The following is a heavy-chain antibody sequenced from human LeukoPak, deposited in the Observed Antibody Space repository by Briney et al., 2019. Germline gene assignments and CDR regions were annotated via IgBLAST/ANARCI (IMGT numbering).Heavy chain of an antibody. CDR2: IYYSGST. CDR1: GGSISSYY. D-gene: IGHD5-12*01. Sequence: SETLSLTCTVSGGSISSYYWSWIRQPPGKGLEWIGYIYYSGSTNYNPSLKSRVTISVDTSKNQFSLKLSSVTAADTAVHYCARGGLVATPAGYFDYWGQGTLVTVSS. V-gene: IGHV4-59*01. J-gene: IGHJ4*02. CDR3: ARGGLVATPAGYFDY.